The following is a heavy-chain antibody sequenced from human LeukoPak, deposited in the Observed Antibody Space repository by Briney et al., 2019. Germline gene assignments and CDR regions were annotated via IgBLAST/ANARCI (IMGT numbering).Heavy chain of an antibody. CDR2: IRSKVYGGTP. V-gene: IGHV3-49*04. Sequence: GGSLRLSCTTSGFTFGDYAMSWVREAPGKGLEWVGFIRSKVYGGTPEYAASVKGRFTISRDDSKSIAYLQMNSLKTEDTAVYYCTRVDCSSTSCYISHADYWGRGTLVTVSS. D-gene: IGHD2-2*02. CDR1: GFTFGDYA. CDR3: TRVDCSSTSCYISHADY. J-gene: IGHJ4*02.